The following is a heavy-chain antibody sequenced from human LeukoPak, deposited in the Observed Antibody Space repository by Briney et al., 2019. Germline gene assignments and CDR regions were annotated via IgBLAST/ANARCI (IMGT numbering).Heavy chain of an antibody. J-gene: IGHJ4*02. V-gene: IGHV3-30-3*01. D-gene: IGHD5-12*01. CDR1: GFTFSSYA. Sequence: GRSLRLSCAASGFTFSSYAMHWVRQAPGKGLEWVAVISYDGSNKYYADSVKGRFTISRDNSKNTLYLQMNNLRAEDTAVYYCAKDREYSAYDSDYWGQGTLVTVSS. CDR3: AKDREYSAYDSDY. CDR2: ISYDGSNK.